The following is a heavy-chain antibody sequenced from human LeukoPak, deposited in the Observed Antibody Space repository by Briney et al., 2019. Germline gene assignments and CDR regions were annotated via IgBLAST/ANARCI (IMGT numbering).Heavy chain of an antibody. J-gene: IGHJ4*02. CDR2: IWYDGSNK. CDR1: GFTFSSYG. V-gene: IGHV3-33*01. Sequence: GRSLRLSCAASGFTFSSYGMHWVRQAPGKGLEWVAVIWYDGSNKYYADSVKGRFTISRDNSKNTLYLRMNSLRAEDTAVYYCARDVYYGSGPLGYWGQGTLVTVSS. CDR3: ARDVYYGSGPLGY. D-gene: IGHD3-10*01.